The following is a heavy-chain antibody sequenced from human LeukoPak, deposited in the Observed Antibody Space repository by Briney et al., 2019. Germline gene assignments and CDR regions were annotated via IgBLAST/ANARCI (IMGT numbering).Heavy chain of an antibody. CDR2: ISYDGSNK. V-gene: IGHV3-30-3*01. CDR1: GFTFSSYA. D-gene: IGHD1-14*01. CDR3: ARDPRKDYYFDY. Sequence: PGRSLRLSCAASGFTFSSYAMHWVRQAPGKGLEWVEVISYDGSNKYYADSVKGRFTISRDNSKNTLYLQMNSLRAEDTAVYYCARDPRKDYYFDYWGQGTLVTVSS. J-gene: IGHJ4*02.